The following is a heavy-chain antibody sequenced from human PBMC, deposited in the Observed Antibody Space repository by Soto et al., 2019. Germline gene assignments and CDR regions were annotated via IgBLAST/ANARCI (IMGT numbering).Heavy chain of an antibody. V-gene: IGHV3-15*07. D-gene: IGHD2-8*01. J-gene: IGHJ6*02. Sequence: EVQLVESGGGLVKPGGSLRLSCGASGFTFSHAWMNGVRQAPGKGLEWVGRIKSKIDGGTSDYAAPVKGRFSISRDDSKDTLFLQMNSLKTEDTAVYFCATMGHCSNGVCSYHYYGMDVWGLGTTVTVSS. CDR1: GFTFSHAW. CDR2: IKSKIDGGTS. CDR3: ATMGHCSNGVCSYHYYGMDV.